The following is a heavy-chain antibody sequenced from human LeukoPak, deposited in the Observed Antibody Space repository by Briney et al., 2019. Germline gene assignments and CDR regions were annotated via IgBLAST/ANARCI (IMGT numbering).Heavy chain of an antibody. V-gene: IGHV3-74*01. J-gene: IGHJ3*02. D-gene: IGHD3/OR15-3a*01. CDR1: GFTFSRYW. CDR2: INSDGSST. Sequence: GVSLRLSCAASGFTFSRYWMHWVRQAPGKGLLWVSRINSDGSSTYYADSVKGRFTTSRDNAKNALHLQMNSLTAEDTAVYYCVLDLFSSFAFDIWGQGTMVTVSS. CDR3: VLDLFSSFAFDI.